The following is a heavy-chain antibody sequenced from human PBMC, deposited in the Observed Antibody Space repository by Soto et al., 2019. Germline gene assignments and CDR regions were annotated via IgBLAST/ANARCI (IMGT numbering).Heavy chain of an antibody. D-gene: IGHD1-26*01. CDR1: GFTFSNYG. Sequence: QVQLVESGGGVVQPGMSLSLSCAASGFTFSNYGMHWVRQAPGKGLEWVTHLSNNGSNKFYADSVKGRFIISRDNSKNTLYLQMTSLIPEDTAVYYCAKDGAYTGIYHLDYWGQGTLVTVSS. CDR3: AKDGAYTGIYHLDY. J-gene: IGHJ4*02. CDR2: LSNNGSNK. V-gene: IGHV3-30*18.